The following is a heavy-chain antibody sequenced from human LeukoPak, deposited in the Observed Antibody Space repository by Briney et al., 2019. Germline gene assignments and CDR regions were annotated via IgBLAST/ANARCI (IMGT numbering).Heavy chain of an antibody. Sequence: GGSLRLSCAASGFTFSSYGMHWVRQAPGKGLEWLAVISYDGSNKYYADSVKGRFTISRDNSKNTLYLQMNSLRAEDTAVYYCAKEVRSMASSYFDYWGQGTLVTVSS. V-gene: IGHV3-30*18. CDR2: ISYDGSNK. D-gene: IGHD5-24*01. CDR1: GFTFSSYG. CDR3: AKEVRSMASSYFDY. J-gene: IGHJ4*02.